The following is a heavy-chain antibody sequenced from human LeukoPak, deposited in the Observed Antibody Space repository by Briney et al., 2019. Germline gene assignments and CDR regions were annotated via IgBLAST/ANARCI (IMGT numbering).Heavy chain of an antibody. CDR2: INPNSGGT. D-gene: IGHD3-22*01. J-gene: IGHJ5*02. CDR3: ARASKITMIVVVTLDNWFDP. Sequence: VASVKVSCKASGYTFTGYYMHWVRQAPGQGLEWMGRINPNSGGTNYAKKFQGRVTMTRDTSISTAYMELSRLRSDDTAVYYCARASKITMIVVVTLDNWFDPWGQGTLVTVSS. CDR1: GYTFTGYY. V-gene: IGHV1-2*06.